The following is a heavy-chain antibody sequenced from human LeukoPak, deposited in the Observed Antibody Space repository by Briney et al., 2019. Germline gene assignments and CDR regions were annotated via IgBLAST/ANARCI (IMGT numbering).Heavy chain of an antibody. D-gene: IGHD5-12*01. V-gene: IGHV1-46*01. Sequence: APVKVSCKAFGYSLTNYYVHWVRQAPGQGLEWMGEINPSGGSTSHAQKLQGRITVTRETYTNTVYMDLSSLRSEDTATYYCARGAPTTRIGAGRFDYWGQGSLLTVAS. CDR1: GYSLTNYY. CDR2: INPSGGST. CDR3: ARGAPTTRIGAGRFDY. J-gene: IGHJ4*02.